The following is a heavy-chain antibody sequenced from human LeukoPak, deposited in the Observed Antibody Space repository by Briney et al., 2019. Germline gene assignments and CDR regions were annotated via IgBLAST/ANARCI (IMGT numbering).Heavy chain of an antibody. D-gene: IGHD6-19*01. V-gene: IGHV4-59*01. CDR3: ARYDSGWTEDYYYGMDV. J-gene: IGHJ6*02. CDR2: IYSSGST. Sequence: SETLSLTCTVSGGSISSYYWSWIRQPPGKGLEWIGYIYSSGSTNYNPSLKSRITISVDTSKNQFSLKLSSVTAADTAVYYCARYDSGWTEDYYYGMDVWGQGTTVTVSS. CDR1: GGSISSYY.